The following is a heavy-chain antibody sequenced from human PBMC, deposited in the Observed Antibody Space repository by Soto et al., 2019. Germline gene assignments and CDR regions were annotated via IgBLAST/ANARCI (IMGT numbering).Heavy chain of an antibody. V-gene: IGHV1-69*01. D-gene: IGHD4-17*01. J-gene: IGHJ4*02. CDR1: GGGFSTYA. CDR2: ITPLFDTT. CDR3: ATGGTTVTRRFDY. Sequence: QVQLVQSGAEVKKPGSSVKVSKASGGGFSTYAITWVRQAPGQGREWMGGITPLFDTTNYAQKFQGRVTITADESTTTVHMELTSLTSEDTAVYYCATGGTTVTRRFDYWGQGTLVTVSS.